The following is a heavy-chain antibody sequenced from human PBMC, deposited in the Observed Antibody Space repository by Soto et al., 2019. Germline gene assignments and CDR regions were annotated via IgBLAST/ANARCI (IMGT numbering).Heavy chain of an antibody. CDR1: GFTFSSYS. Sequence: EVQLVESGGGLVKPGGSLRLSCAASGFTFSSYSMNWVRQAPGKGLEWVSSISSSSSYIYYADSVKGRFTISRDNAKNSLYLQMNSLRAEDTAVYYCARYSGVRVYWYFELWGRGTLVTVSS. V-gene: IGHV3-21*01. J-gene: IGHJ2*01. D-gene: IGHD3-10*01. CDR3: ARYSGVRVYWYFEL. CDR2: ISSSSSYI.